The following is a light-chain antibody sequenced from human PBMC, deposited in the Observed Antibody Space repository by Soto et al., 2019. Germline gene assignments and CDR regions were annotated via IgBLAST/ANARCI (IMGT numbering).Light chain of an antibody. CDR1: SSNIGAGYD. V-gene: IGLV1-40*01. CDR2: GNS. CDR3: QSYDSSLSGSWV. Sequence: QSVLTQPPSVSGAPGQRVTISCTGSSSNIGAGYDVHWYQQLPGTAPKLLIYGNSNRPSGVPDRFSGSKSGTSASLAITGLQAGDEADYYCQSYDSSLSGSWVFGTGTKLTVL. J-gene: IGLJ1*01.